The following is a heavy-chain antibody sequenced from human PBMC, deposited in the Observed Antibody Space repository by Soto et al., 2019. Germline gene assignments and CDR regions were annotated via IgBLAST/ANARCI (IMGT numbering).Heavy chain of an antibody. D-gene: IGHD1-26*01. V-gene: IGHV1-18*01. J-gene: IGHJ5*02. CDR1: GYTFFSYG. CDR3: ARLVGPTSSDNWFDP. Sequence: QVLLEQSGAEVKKPGASVKVSCKASGYTFFSYGITWVRQAPGQGLEWMGWVSGYNGHTNYAQKFQGRVTMTRDISTTTAYMELRNLRSDDTAVYYCARLVGPTSSDNWFDPWGQGTLVTVSS. CDR2: VSGYNGHT.